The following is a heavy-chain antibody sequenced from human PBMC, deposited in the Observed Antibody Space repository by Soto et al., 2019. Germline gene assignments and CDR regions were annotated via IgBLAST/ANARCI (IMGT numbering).Heavy chain of an antibody. J-gene: IGHJ4*02. Sequence: QVQLQESGPGLVKPSETLSLTCTVSGGSISSYYWSWIRQPSGKGLEWIGYIYYSGSTNYNRSLKSRVTISVDTSRYQFSLKVRSVTAADTAVYYCARHDLSRCDYWGQGTLVTVPS. V-gene: IGHV4-59*08. CDR3: ARHDLSRCDY. CDR1: GGSISSYY. CDR2: IYYSGST.